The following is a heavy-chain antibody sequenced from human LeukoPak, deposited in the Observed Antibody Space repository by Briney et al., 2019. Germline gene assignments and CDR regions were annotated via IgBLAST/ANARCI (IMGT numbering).Heavy chain of an antibody. CDR1: GYTFTSYD. CDR3: ARSETPARIAAALE. J-gene: IGHJ4*02. CDR2: MNPNSGNT. V-gene: IGHV1-8*01. Sequence: GASVKVSCKASGYTFTSYDINWVRQATGQGLEWMGWMNPNSGNTGYAQKFQGRVTMTRNTSISTAYMELSSLRSEDTAVYYCARSETPARIAAALEWGQGTLVTVSS. D-gene: IGHD6-13*01.